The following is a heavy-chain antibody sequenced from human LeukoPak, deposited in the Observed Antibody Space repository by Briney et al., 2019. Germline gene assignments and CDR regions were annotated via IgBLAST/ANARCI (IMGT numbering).Heavy chain of an antibody. D-gene: IGHD1-26*01. J-gene: IGHJ4*02. CDR1: GFTFSSFG. CDR2: ISYDGSNK. CDR3: AKEGPYSGTYWHFDY. V-gene: IGHV3-30*18. Sequence: PGGSLRLSCAASGFTFSSFGMHWVRQAPGKGLEWVAVISYDGSNKYYADSVKGRFTISRDNSKNTLYLQMNSLRAEDTAVYYCAKEGPYSGTYWHFDYWGQGTLVTVSS.